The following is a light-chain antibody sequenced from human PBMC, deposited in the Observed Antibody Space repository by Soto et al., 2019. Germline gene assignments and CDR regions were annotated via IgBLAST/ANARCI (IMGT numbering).Light chain of an antibody. V-gene: IGKV3-15*01. J-gene: IGKJ1*01. CDR1: QSVSSN. Sequence: EIVMTQSPATLSVSPGERATLSCRASQSVSSNLARYQQTPGQAPRLLIYGASTRATGIPARFSGSGSGTEFTLTISSLQSEDFAVYYCQQYNNWPWTIGKGTKVEIK. CDR3: QQYNNWPWT. CDR2: GAS.